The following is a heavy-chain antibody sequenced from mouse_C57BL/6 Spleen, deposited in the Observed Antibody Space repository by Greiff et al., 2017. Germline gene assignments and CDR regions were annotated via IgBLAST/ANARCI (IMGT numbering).Heavy chain of an antibody. Sequence: QVQLQQPGAELVKPGASVKLSCKASGYTFTSYWMQWVKQRPGQGLEWIGEIVPSDSYTNYNQKFKGKATLTVDTSSSTAYMQLSSLTSEDSAVYYCARRIPYAYGNSYGYVDVWGTGTTVTVSS. J-gene: IGHJ1*03. CDR1: GYTFTSYW. D-gene: IGHD1-1*01. V-gene: IGHV1-50*01. CDR2: IVPSDSYT. CDR3: ARRIPYAYGNSYGYVDV.